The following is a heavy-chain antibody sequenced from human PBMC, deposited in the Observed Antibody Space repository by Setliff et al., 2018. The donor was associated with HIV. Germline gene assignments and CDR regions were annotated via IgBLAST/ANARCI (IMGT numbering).Heavy chain of an antibody. CDR3: ARVSLEVDYDFRQGYYYYYMDV. CDR1: GYTFTTNG. CDR2: INTYSSQT. V-gene: IGHV1-18*01. J-gene: IGHJ6*03. D-gene: IGHD3-22*01. Sequence: ASVKVSCKASGYTFTTNGISWVRQAPGQGLEWMGWINTYSSQTNYPQKLQGRVTMTADTSTNTAYMELKSLRSDDTAVYFCARVSLEVDYDFRQGYYYYYMDVWGKGTTVTVSS.